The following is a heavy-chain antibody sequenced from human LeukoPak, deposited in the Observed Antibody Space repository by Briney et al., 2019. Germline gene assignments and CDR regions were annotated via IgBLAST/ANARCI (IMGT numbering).Heavy chain of an antibody. J-gene: IGHJ4*02. Sequence: GGSLRLSCAASGFSFSSYSMNWVRQAPGKGLEWVSSISSSSSYIYYADSVKGRFTISRDNAKNSLHLQMNSLSAEDTAVYYCARTPGLIPRNFDYWGQGTLVTVSS. V-gene: IGHV3-21*01. CDR1: GFSFSSYS. CDR3: ARTPGLIPRNFDY. CDR2: ISSSSSYI.